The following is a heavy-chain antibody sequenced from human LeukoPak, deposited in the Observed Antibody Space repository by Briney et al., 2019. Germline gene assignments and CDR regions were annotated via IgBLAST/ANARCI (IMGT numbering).Heavy chain of an antibody. D-gene: IGHD3-22*01. Sequence: GESLKISCKGSGYSFTSYWIGWVRQMPGKGLEWMGIIYPGDSDTRYSPSFQGQVTISADKSISTAYLQWSSLKASDTAMYYCASQSGSIISSDAFDIWGQGTMVTVSS. V-gene: IGHV5-51*01. J-gene: IGHJ3*02. CDR2: IYPGDSDT. CDR1: GYSFTSYW. CDR3: ASQSGSIISSDAFDI.